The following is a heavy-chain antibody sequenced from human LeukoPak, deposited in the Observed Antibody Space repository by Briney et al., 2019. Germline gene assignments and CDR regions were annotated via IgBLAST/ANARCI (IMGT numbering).Heavy chain of an antibody. J-gene: IGHJ4*02. CDR3: ARRGGHGGSFDY. D-gene: IGHD4-23*01. CDR2: IYYSGST. Sequence: KPSETLSLTCTVSSGSISSYYWSWIRQPPGKGLEWIGYIYYSGSTNYNPSLKSRVTISVDTSKNQFSLKLSSVTAADTAVYYCARRGGHGGSFDYWGQGTLVTVSS. V-gene: IGHV4-59*08. CDR1: SGSISSYY.